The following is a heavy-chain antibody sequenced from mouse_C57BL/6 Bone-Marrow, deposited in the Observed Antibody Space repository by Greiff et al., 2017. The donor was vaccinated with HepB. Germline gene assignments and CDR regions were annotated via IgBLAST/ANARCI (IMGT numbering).Heavy chain of an antibody. CDR3: ARGKSNYGGGFDY. Sequence: VKLMESGAELARPGASVKLSCKASGYTFTSYGISWVKQSTGQGLEWIGEIYPRSGNTYYNEKFNGKATLTADKSSSTAYMWIRSRTSEDSAVYYYARGKSNYGGGFDYWGQGTTLTVSS. D-gene: IGHD2-5*01. CDR2: IYPRSGNT. J-gene: IGHJ2*01. V-gene: IGHV1-81*01. CDR1: GYTFTSYG.